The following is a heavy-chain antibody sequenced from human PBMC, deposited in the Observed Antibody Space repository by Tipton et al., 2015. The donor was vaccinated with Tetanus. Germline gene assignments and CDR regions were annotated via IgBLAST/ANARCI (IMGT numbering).Heavy chain of an antibody. CDR3: ARDSPDILLVPAV. V-gene: IGHV3-74*01. CDR2: INGHGTNT. D-gene: IGHD2-2*01. J-gene: IGHJ4*02. CDR1: GFPSTISFSRYA. Sequence: SLRLSCSASGFPSTISFSRYAMTWVRQAPGKGLEWVSRINGHGTNTAYADSVKGRFTISRDNAKNTLYLQMNSLRAEDTAVYYCARDSPDILLVPAVWGQGTLVTVSS.